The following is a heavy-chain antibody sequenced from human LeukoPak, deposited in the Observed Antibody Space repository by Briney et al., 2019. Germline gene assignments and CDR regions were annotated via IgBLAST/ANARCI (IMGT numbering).Heavy chain of an antibody. V-gene: IGHV1-18*01. CDR2: ISDYTGYT. Sequence: ASVKVSCKASGYTFTTYGVSWVRQAPGQGLEWMGLISDYTGYTNYAPKFQGRVTMTTDTSTNTAYMELRSLRADDTAAYYCARRGSSVKYYGMDVWGQGTTVTVSS. J-gene: IGHJ6*02. D-gene: IGHD2-2*01. CDR1: GYTFTTYG. CDR3: ARRGSSVKYYGMDV.